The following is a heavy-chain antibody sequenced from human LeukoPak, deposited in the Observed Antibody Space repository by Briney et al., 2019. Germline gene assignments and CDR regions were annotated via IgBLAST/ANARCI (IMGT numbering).Heavy chain of an antibody. CDR1: GGSISSYY. J-gene: IGHJ5*02. V-gene: IGHV4-59*12. CDR2: IYYSGST. D-gene: IGHD2-15*01. Sequence: SETLSLTCTVSGGSISSYYWSWIRQPPGKGLEWIGYIYYSGSTNYNPSLKSRVTISVDTSKNQFSLKLSSVTAADTAVYYCARGDYCSGGSCYTGWFDPWGQGTLVTVSS. CDR3: ARGDYCSGGSCYTGWFDP.